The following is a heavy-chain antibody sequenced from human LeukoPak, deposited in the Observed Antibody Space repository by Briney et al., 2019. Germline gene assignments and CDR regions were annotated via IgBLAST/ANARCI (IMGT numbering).Heavy chain of an antibody. CDR2: ISAYNGNT. CDR3: ARVWFGELFLYYFDC. D-gene: IGHD3-10*01. Sequence: ASVKVSCKASGGTFSSYAISWVRQAPGQGLEWMGWISAYNGNTNYAQKLQGRVTMTTDTSTSTAYMELRSLRSDDTAVYYCARVWFGELFLYYFDCWGQGTLVTVSS. CDR1: GGTFSSYA. V-gene: IGHV1-18*01. J-gene: IGHJ4*02.